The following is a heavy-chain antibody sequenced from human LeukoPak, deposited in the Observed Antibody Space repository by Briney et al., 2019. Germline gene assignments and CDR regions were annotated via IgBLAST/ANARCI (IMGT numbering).Heavy chain of an antibody. CDR3: ARGYCTNAVCSLGPTQA. CDR2: IYYSGST. Sequence: SETLSLTCTVSGGSISSSSYYWGWIRQPPGKGLEWIGSIYYSGSTYYSPSLKSRVTISVDTSKNQFSLKLSSVTAADTAVYYCARGYCTNAVCSLGPTQAWGQGTLVTVSS. CDR1: GGSISSSSYY. V-gene: IGHV4-39*07. J-gene: IGHJ4*02. D-gene: IGHD2-8*01.